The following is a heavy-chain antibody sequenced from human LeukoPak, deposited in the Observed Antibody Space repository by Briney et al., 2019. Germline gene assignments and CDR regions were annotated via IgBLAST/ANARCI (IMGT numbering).Heavy chain of an antibody. J-gene: IGHJ5*02. D-gene: IGHD2-15*01. CDR2: IKQDGSEN. CDR1: GFTFSSYA. CDR3: VREGCSGGSCYSYWFDP. V-gene: IGHV3-7*01. Sequence: PGGSLRLSCAASGFTFSSYAMSWVRQAPGKGLEWMANIKQDGSENYYVDSVKGRFTISRDNAKNSLYLQMNCLRAEDTAVYYCVREGCSGGSCYSYWFDPWGQGTLVTVSS.